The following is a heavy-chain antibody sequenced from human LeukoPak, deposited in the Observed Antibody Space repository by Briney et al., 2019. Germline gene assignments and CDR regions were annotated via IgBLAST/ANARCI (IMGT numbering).Heavy chain of an antibody. CDR1: GFTFSSYE. J-gene: IGHJ4*02. CDR2: ISSSGSTI. D-gene: IGHD3-10*01. Sequence: PGGSLRLSCAASGFTFSSYEMHWVRQAPGKGLEWVSYISSSGSTIYYADSVKGRFTISRDNSKNTVYLQMNSLRPEDTALYYCARDKSYFGSGNYHYFDSWGQGALVIVSS. CDR3: ARDKSYFGSGNYHYFDS. V-gene: IGHV3-48*03.